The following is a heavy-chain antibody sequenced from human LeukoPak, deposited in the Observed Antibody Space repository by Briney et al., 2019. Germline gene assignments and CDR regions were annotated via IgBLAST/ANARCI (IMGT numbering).Heavy chain of an antibody. D-gene: IGHD1-7*01. CDR1: GFTFSNFW. Sequence: GGSLRLSCAASGFTFSNFWMHWVRQAPGKGLVWVSRINTDGSSTAYADSVKGRFTTSRDNAKNTLYLQMNNLRIEDTATYFCARDMSWNSVSYWGRGTLVTVSS. J-gene: IGHJ4*02. V-gene: IGHV3-74*01. CDR3: ARDMSWNSVSY. CDR2: INTDGSST.